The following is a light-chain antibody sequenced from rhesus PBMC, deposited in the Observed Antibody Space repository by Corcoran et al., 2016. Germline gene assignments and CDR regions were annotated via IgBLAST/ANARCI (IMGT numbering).Light chain of an antibody. CDR1: QGISNA. V-gene: IGKV1-33*02. J-gene: IGKJ4*01. CDR2: GAS. CDR3: QQGYRTPLT. Sequence: DIQMSQSPSSLSASVGDKVTITCRASQGISNALAWYQQKPWKAPKLLIYGASSLDSGVPSRFSGSRSGTDFTLTISSLQPEDFATYYCQQGYRTPLTFGGGTKVELK.